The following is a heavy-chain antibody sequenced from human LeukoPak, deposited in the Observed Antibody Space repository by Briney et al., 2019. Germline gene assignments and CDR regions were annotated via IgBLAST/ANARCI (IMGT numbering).Heavy chain of an antibody. CDR1: GFTFSSYS. CDR2: ISSSSSYI. Sequence: GGSLRLSCAASGFTFSSYSMNWVRQAPGKGLEWVSSISSSSSYIYYADSVKGRFTISRDNAKNSLYLQMNSLRAEDTAVYYCASPHKDCSSISCYENYWGQGTLVTVSS. D-gene: IGHD2-2*01. V-gene: IGHV3-21*01. J-gene: IGHJ4*02. CDR3: ASPHKDCSSISCYENY.